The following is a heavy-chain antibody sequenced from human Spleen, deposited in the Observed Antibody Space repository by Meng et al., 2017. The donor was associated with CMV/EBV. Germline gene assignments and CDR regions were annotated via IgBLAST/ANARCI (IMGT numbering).Heavy chain of an antibody. V-gene: IGHV4-39*07. J-gene: IGHJ4*02. Sequence: SETLSLTCNVSGGFGDSKNYYWGWIRQPPGKGLEWIGSFSSSGSTHYNPSLKSRVTITMDTSKSHFSLKLESVTAADTAVYYCAREAPVLQFLDWLRPAWGQGRLVTVSS. CDR1: GGFGDSKNYY. D-gene: IGHD3-3*01. CDR2: FSSSGST. CDR3: AREAPVLQFLDWLRPA.